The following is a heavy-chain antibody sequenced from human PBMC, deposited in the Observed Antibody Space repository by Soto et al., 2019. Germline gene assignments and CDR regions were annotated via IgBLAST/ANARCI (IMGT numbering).Heavy chain of an antibody. D-gene: IGHD5-12*01. J-gene: IGHJ4*02. CDR3: ARQDSAHDD. CDR2: INHSGST. V-gene: IGHV4-34*01. CDR1: GGSFSGYY. Sequence: ETLSLTCAVYGGSFSGYYWGWIRQPPGKGLEWIGEINHSGSTNYNPSLKSRVTISVDTSKNQFSLKLSSVTAADTAVYYCARQDSAHDDSAQRTLVPVSS.